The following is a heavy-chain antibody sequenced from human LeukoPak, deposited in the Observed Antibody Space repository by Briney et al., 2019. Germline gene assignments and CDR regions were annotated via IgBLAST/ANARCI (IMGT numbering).Heavy chain of an antibody. J-gene: IGHJ6*03. CDR2: IVVGSGNT. V-gene: IGHV1-58*02. CDR3: AGGSGRYGYYYNYMDV. D-gene: IGHD1-26*01. Sequence: SVKVSCKASGFTFTSSAMQWVRQARGQRLEWIGWIVVGSGNTNYAQKFQERVTIARDMSTSTAYMELRSLRSEDTALYYCAGGSGRYGYYYNYMDVWGKGTTVTVSS. CDR1: GFTFTSSA.